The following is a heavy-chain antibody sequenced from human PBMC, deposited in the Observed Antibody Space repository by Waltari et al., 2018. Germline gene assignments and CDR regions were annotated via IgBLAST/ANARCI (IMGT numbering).Heavy chain of an antibody. CDR3: ARGWGIQLWAGAFDI. D-gene: IGHD5-18*01. J-gene: IGHJ3*02. CDR2: IYSGGST. Sequence: EVQLVESGGGLIQPGGSLRLSCAASGFTVSSHYMTWVRPAPGKGLEWVSVIYSGGSTYYADSVKGRFTISRDNSKNTLYLQMNSLRAEDTAVYYCARGWGIQLWAGAFDIWGQGTMVTVSS. V-gene: IGHV3-53*01. CDR1: GFTVSSHY.